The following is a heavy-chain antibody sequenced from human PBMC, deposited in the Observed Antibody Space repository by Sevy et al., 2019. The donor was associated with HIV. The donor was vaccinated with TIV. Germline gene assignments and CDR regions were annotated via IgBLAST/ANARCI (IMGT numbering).Heavy chain of an antibody. V-gene: IGHV4-61*01. D-gene: IGHD3-3*01. CDR2: IYYSGST. CDR1: GGSVSSGSYY. Sequence: SETLSLTCTVSGGSVSSGSYYWSWIRQPPGKGLEWIGYIYYSGSTNYNPSLKSRVTISVDTSKNQFSLKLSSVTAADTAVYYCARSWSANILGDYWGQGTLVTVSS. J-gene: IGHJ4*02. CDR3: ARSWSANILGDY.